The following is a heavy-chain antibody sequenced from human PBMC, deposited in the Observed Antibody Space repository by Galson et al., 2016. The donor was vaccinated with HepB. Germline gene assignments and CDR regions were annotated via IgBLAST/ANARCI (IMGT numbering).Heavy chain of an antibody. V-gene: IGHV3-33*01. D-gene: IGHD2-15*01. J-gene: IGHJ6*02. CDR2: IWYDGSDK. CDR1: GFTFSSYG. Sequence: SLRLSCAASGFTFSSYGIHWVRQAPGKGLEWVAVIWYDGSDKYYADSVKGRFTISRDNSKNTLNLQMTSLRAEDTAVYYCVRDVGRMVEGNGMDVWGQGTTVTVSS. CDR3: VRDVGRMVEGNGMDV.